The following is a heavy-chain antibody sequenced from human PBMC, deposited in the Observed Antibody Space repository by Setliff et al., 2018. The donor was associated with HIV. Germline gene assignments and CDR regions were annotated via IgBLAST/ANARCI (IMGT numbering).Heavy chain of an antibody. J-gene: IGHJ4*02. V-gene: IGHV4-59*08. CDR2: IYYSGST. CDR1: GGSISSHC. CDR3: ARVGYHGSGRYSFDY. Sequence: SETLSLTCTVSGGSISSHCWSWIRQSPGKALEWIGYIYYSGSTNYNPSLKSRVTISVDMSKNQFSLKLSSVTAAETAVYYCARVGYHGSGRYSFDYWGQGTLVTVSS. D-gene: IGHD3-10*01.